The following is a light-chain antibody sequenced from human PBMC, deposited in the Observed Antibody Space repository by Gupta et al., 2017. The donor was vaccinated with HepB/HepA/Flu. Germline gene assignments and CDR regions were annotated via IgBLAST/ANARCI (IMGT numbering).Light chain of an antibody. CDR2: AAS. V-gene: IGKV1-12*01. J-gene: IGKJ4*01. Sequence: DIQMTQSPSSVSASVGDRVTITCRASQAISNWLAWYQQKPGKVPKLLIYAASRLQSGVSSRFSGSGSGTDFTLTISSLQREDFATYYCQQANSFPSTFGGGTRVEIK. CDR3: QQANSFPST. CDR1: QAISNW.